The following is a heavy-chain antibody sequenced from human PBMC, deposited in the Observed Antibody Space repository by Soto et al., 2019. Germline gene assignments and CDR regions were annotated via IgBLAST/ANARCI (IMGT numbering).Heavy chain of an antibody. CDR1: GGSISSYY. CDR2: IYYSGST. Sequence: PSETLSLTCTVSGGSISSYYWGWIRQPPGKGLEWIGYIYYSGSTNYNPSHKSRVTISVDTSKNQFSLKLSSVTAADTAVYYCARNYDSSGYYYVDYYYGMDVWGQGTTVTVSS. J-gene: IGHJ6*02. D-gene: IGHD3-22*01. CDR3: ARNYDSSGYYYVDYYYGMDV. V-gene: IGHV4-59*01.